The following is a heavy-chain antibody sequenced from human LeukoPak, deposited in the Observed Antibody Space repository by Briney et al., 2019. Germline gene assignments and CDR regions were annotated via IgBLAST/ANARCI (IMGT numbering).Heavy chain of an antibody. CDR2: MSSDGNKK. CDR1: GFTFNSYT. CDR3: AKDTITMVRGVIITYYFDY. D-gene: IGHD3-10*01. J-gene: IGHJ4*02. Sequence: GGSLRLSCAAPGFTFNSYTMHWVRQAPGKGLEWVAVMSSDGNKKFYAEYVKGRFTISRDNSENTLYLEMNSLRGEDTAVYYCAKDTITMVRGVIITYYFDYWGQGTLVTVSS. V-gene: IGHV3-30-3*01.